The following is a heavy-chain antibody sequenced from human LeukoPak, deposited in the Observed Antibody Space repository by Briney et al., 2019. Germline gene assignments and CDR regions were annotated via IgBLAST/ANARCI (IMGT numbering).Heavy chain of an antibody. D-gene: IGHD3-16*01. CDR2: IDPNTGNP. J-gene: IGHJ5*02. CDR3: ARAYQHLGGLSFPGS. V-gene: IGHV7-4-1*02. CDR1: GYTFTNYA. Sequence: ASVKVSCKASGYTFTNYAMNWVRQAPGQGLQWMGWIDPNTGNPTYAQGFTGRFVFSLDTSVSTTYLQISSLKPEDTAVYYCARAYQHLGGLSFPGSWGQGTLVTVSS.